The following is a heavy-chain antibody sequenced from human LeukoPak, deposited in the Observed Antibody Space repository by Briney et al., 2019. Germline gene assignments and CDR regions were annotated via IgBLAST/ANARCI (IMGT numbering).Heavy chain of an antibody. J-gene: IGHJ6*03. CDR1: GFTFSSYE. CDR3: ARDRGDPFFAYYYYYMDV. V-gene: IGHV3-7*01. CDR2: IKQDGSEK. D-gene: IGHD2-21*02. Sequence: PGGSLRLSCAASGFTFSSYEMSWVRQAPGKGLEWVANIKQDGSEKYYVDSVKGRFTISRDNAKNSLYLQMNSLRAEDTAVYYCARDRGDPFFAYYYYYMDVWGKGTTVTISS.